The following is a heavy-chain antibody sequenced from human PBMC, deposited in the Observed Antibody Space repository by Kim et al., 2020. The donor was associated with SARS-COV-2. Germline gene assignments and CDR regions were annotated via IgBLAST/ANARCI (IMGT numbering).Heavy chain of an antibody. V-gene: IGHV3-23*01. J-gene: IGHJ4*02. CDR3: ASYTGGWPFDY. D-gene: IGHD6-19*01. Sequence: YYIEPVKGPFTISRDKSQNTLYLPMNSLRAEDTAVYYCASYTGGWPFDYWGQGTLVTVSS.